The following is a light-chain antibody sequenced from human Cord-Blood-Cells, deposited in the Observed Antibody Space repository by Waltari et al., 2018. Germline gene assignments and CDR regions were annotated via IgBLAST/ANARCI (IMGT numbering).Light chain of an antibody. Sequence: SQSVLYSSNNKNYLAWYQQKPGQPPKLLIYWASTRESGVPDRFSGSGSGTDFTLTISSLQAEDVAVYYCQQYYSTPLTFGGGTKVEIK. CDR2: WAS. V-gene: IGKV4-1*01. CDR1: QSVLYSSNNKNY. J-gene: IGKJ4*01. CDR3: QQYYSTPLT.